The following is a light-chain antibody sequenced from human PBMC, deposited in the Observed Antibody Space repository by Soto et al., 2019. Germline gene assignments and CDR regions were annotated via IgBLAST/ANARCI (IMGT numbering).Light chain of an antibody. CDR3: QQYGSSPLT. CDR2: DAS. Sequence: TMSPATVSLSKGETANLSCRASQSVSTKLAWYQQKPGQAPRLLIYDASNRATGIPARFSGSGSGTDCTLTISRLEPEDLAVYYCQQYGSSPLTFGGGTKVDI. J-gene: IGKJ4*01. V-gene: IGKV3-20*01. CDR1: QSVSTK.